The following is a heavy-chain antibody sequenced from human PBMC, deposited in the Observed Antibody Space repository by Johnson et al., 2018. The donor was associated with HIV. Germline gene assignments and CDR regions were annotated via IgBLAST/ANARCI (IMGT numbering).Heavy chain of an antibody. J-gene: IGHJ3*02. Sequence: VQLVESGGGLIQPGGSLRLSCAASGFTVSSNYMSWVRQAPGKGLEWVSVIYSGASTYYADSVKGRFTISRDNSKNSLYLQMNSLRAEDTAVYYCAREQELIGERAFDIWGQGTMVTVSS. V-gene: IGHV3-53*01. CDR3: AREQELIGERAFDI. CDR2: IYSGAST. D-gene: IGHD6-13*01. CDR1: GFTVSSNY.